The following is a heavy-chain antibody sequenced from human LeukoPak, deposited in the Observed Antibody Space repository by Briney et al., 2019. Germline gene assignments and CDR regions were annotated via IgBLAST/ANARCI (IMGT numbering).Heavy chain of an antibody. CDR2: INPNSGGT. Sequence: ASVKVSCKASGYTLTEYYIHWVRQAPGQGLEWMGWINPNSGGTNYAQKFQGRVTVTRDKSISTAYMELNRLTYDDTAVYYCARDPPPYSSGWHGIDVWGQGTTVTVSS. J-gene: IGHJ6*02. CDR3: ARDPPPYSSGWHGIDV. D-gene: IGHD6-19*01. V-gene: IGHV1-2*02. CDR1: GYTLTEYY.